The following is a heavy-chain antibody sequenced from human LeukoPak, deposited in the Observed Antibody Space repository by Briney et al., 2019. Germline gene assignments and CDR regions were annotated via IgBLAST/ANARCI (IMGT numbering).Heavy chain of an antibody. Sequence: GGSLRPSCAASGFTFSDAWMYWVRQAPGKGLEWVGHIKSKTDGGTTDYAAPVKGRFTISRDDSKNTLSLQMNSLKTEDTAVYYCATLLRGYWGQGTLVTVSS. CDR2: IKSKTDGGTT. D-gene: IGHD3-10*01. CDR3: ATLLRGY. CDR1: GFTFSDAW. V-gene: IGHV3-15*01. J-gene: IGHJ4*02.